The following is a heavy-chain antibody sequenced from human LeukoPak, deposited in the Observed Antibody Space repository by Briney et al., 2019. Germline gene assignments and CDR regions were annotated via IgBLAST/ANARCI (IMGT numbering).Heavy chain of an antibody. CDR1: GYTFSDHY. D-gene: IGHD2-15*01. Sequence: GGSLRLSCVVSGYTFSDHYIDWVRQAPGKGLEWVGQTRNKANNYATQYAASVKGRFTISRDDSRNSVYLQMNSLKTEDTAVYYCAKQLGYCSDGSCYFPYWGQGTLVTVSS. CDR3: AKQLGYCSDGSCYFPY. V-gene: IGHV3-72*01. CDR2: TRNKANNYAT. J-gene: IGHJ4*02.